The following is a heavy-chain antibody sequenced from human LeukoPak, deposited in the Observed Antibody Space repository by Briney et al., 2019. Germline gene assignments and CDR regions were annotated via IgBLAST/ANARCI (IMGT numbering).Heavy chain of an antibody. CDR2: IYHSGST. Sequence: SETLSLTCAVSGYSISSGYYWGWIRQPPGKGLEWIGSIYHSGSTYYNPSLKSRVTISVDTSKHQFSLKLSSVTAADTAVYYCARDVGYCSGGSCWREYWGQGTLVTVSS. CDR3: ARDVGYCSGGSCWREY. D-gene: IGHD2-15*01. V-gene: IGHV4-38-2*02. CDR1: GYSISSGYY. J-gene: IGHJ4*02.